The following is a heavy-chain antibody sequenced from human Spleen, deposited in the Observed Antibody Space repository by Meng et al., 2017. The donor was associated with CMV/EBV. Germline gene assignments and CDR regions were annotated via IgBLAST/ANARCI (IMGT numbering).Heavy chain of an antibody. CDR1: GFTVSRNY. CDR2: IYSGGST. D-gene: IGHD2-2*01. V-gene: IGHV3-53*01. Sequence: GGSLRLSCAASGFTVSRNYMRRVRQAPGKGLEWVSVIYSGGSTYYADSVKGRFTISRDNSKNTLYLQMNSLRAEDTAVYYCAKDLWPDYCSSTSCYAYYYYGMDVWGQGTTVTVSS. CDR3: AKDLWPDYCSSTSCYAYYYYGMDV. J-gene: IGHJ6*02.